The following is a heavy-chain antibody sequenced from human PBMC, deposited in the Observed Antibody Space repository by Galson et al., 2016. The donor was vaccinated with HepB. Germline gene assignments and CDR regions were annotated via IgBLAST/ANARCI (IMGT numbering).Heavy chain of an antibody. CDR3: AKVATPNGNYENWFDS. CDR1: GFTFSSYA. Sequence: SLRLSCAASGFTFSSYAMSWVRQAPGKGLEWVANIKEDGSEEYYVDSVKGRFTISRDNSKNTLYLQMNSLRAEDTAVYYCAKVATPNGNYENWFDSWGQGTLVTVSS. J-gene: IGHJ5*01. V-gene: IGHV3-7*01. D-gene: IGHD1-7*01. CDR2: IKEDGSEE.